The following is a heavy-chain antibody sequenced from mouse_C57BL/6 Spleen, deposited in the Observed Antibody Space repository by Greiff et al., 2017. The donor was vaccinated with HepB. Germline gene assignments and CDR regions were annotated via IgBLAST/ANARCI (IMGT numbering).Heavy chain of an antibody. CDR3: ARHIYDGYLLN. CDR1: GFTFSDYG. Sequence: EVKLMESGGGLVKPGGSLKLSCAASGFTFSDYGMHWVRQAPEKGLEWVAYISSGSSTIYYADTVKGRFTISRDNAKNTLFLQMTSLRSEDTAMYYCARHIYDGYLLNWGQGTTLTVSS. CDR2: ISSGSSTI. J-gene: IGHJ2*01. D-gene: IGHD2-3*01. V-gene: IGHV5-17*01.